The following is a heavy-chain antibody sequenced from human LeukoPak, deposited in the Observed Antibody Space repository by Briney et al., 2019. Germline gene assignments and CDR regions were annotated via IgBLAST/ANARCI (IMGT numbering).Heavy chain of an antibody. Sequence: PGGSLRLSCEASKFAFRNYWMGWVRQAPGKGLEWVANIKQDGSERNYVDSVRGRFAISRDNAKKSVYLQMNSLRAEDTAVYYCARAYSERYGLGYYYMDVWGKGTTVTISS. CDR2: IKQDGSER. D-gene: IGHD1-26*01. J-gene: IGHJ6*03. CDR1: KFAFRNYW. CDR3: ARAYSERYGLGYYYMDV. V-gene: IGHV3-7*01.